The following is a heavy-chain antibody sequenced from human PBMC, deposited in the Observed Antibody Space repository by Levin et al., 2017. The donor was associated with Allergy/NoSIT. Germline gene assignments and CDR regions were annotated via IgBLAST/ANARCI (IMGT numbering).Heavy chain of an antibody. CDR1: GYTFTSHG. V-gene: IGHV1-18*01. CDR3: ARLEIMGTTRGWFDP. J-gene: IGHJ5*02. D-gene: IGHD1-26*01. Sequence: GASVKVSCKASGYTFTSHGISWVRQAPGQGLEWMGWISTSNGNTNYAQKFQGRVTMTTDTSTTTAFMELTSLRSDDTAVYYCARLEIMGTTRGWFDPWGQGTLVSVS. CDR2: ISTSNGNT.